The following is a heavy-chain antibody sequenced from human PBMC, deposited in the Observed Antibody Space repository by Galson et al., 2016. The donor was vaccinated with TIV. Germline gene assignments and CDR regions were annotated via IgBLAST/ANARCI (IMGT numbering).Heavy chain of an antibody. CDR1: GYTFSHYY. J-gene: IGHJ5*02. V-gene: IGHV1-2*06. Sequence: SVKVSCKASGYTFSHYYLHWVRQAPGQGLEWMVRINPKTGATDYALKFQGRVSITADTSTSTAYMELSSLSPEDTAVYYCATAPSGSYYNGWFDPWGQGTLVTVSS. CDR2: INPKTGAT. CDR3: ATAPSGSYYNGWFDP. D-gene: IGHD3-10*01.